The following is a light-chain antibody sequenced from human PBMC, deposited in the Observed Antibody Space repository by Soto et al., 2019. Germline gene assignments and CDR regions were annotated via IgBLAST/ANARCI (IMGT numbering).Light chain of an antibody. CDR3: RTGGTCILV. CDR1: SGHSSYV. Sequence: QLVLTQSPSASASLGASVKLTCTLSSGHSSYVIAWHQQQPEEGPRYLMKLNSDGSHTKGDGIPDRFSGSSSGAERYLTSSRLQSEDEADDYGRTGGTCILVFGGGTKLTVL. CDR2: LNSDGSH. V-gene: IGLV4-69*01. J-gene: IGLJ2*01.